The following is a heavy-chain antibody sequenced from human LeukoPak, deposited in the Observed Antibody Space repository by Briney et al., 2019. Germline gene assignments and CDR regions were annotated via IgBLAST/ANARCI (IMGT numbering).Heavy chain of an antibody. CDR1: GGSISSYY. CDR2: IYYSGST. CDR3: AKDLPYSSSWYKADAFDI. Sequence: PSETLSLTCTVSGGSISSYYWSWIRQPPGKGLEWIGYIYYSGSTNYNPSLKSRVTISVDTSKNQFSLKLSSVTAADTAVYYCAKDLPYSSSWYKADAFDIWGQGTMVTVSS. J-gene: IGHJ3*02. V-gene: IGHV4-59*01. D-gene: IGHD6-13*01.